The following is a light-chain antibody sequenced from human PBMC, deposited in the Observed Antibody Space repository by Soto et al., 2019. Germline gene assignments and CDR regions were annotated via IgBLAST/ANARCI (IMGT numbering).Light chain of an antibody. CDR2: GVS. J-gene: IGLJ1*01. CDR1: SSDVGGYDY. Sequence: QSALTQPASVSGSPGQSITISCTGTSSDVGGYDYVSWYQQLPGKAPKLLIYGVSNRPSGVSSRFSGSKSGNTASLAISGLQAEDEADYYCSSFAASAAYVFGPGTKLTVL. V-gene: IGLV2-14*03. CDR3: SSFAASAAYV.